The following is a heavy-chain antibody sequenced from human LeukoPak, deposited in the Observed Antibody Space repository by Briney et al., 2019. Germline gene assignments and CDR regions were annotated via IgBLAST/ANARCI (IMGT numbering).Heavy chain of an antibody. CDR3: ATGNSLGYCKGGRCFNY. J-gene: IGHJ4*02. Sequence: GASVKVSCKVSGDTLSELPMHWVRQAPGKGLEWMGGFDPEKSETIYPRKLRGRVSMTEETSTGTASMELSSLTSEDTAVYFCATGNSLGYCKGGRCFNYWGQGTQVIVSS. CDR2: FDPEKSET. D-gene: IGHD2-15*01. CDR1: GDTLSELP. V-gene: IGHV1-24*01.